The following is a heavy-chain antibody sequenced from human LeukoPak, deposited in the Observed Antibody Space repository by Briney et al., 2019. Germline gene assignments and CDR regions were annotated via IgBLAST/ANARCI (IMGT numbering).Heavy chain of an antibody. CDR3: ARPPYYYDSSGYWLYFQH. D-gene: IGHD3-22*01. CDR2: IYSGGST. CDR1: GFTVSSNY. J-gene: IGHJ1*01. V-gene: IGHV3-66*01. Sequence: PGGSLILSCAASGFTVSSNYMSWVSQAPGKGLEWVSVIYSGGSTYYADSVKGRFTISRDNSKNTLYLQMNSLRAEDTAVYYCARPPYYYDSSGYWLYFQHWGQGTLVTVSS.